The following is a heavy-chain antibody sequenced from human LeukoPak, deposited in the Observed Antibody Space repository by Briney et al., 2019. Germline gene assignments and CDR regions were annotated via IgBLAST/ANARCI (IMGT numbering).Heavy chain of an antibody. V-gene: IGHV4-39*01. Sequence: PSETLSLTCTVSGGSISSSSYYWGWIRQPPGKGLEWIGRIYYSGSTYYNPSLKSRVTISVDTSKNQFSLKLSSVTAADTAVYYCARHARYCSGGSCLRGPYYYYYYMDVWGKGTTVTVSS. CDR3: ARHARYCSGGSCLRGPYYYYYYMDV. J-gene: IGHJ6*03. CDR1: GGSISSSSYY. D-gene: IGHD2-15*01. CDR2: IYYSGST.